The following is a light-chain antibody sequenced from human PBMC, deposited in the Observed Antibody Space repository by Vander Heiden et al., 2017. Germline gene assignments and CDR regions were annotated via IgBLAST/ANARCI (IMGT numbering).Light chain of an antibody. CDR3: ASWDDSLNAVV. Sequence: QSVLTPPPSVSEAPTQRVTISCSGSNSNVGNNGVNWYQHLPGKAPKLLIYNDDLLTSGVSDRFSGSRSGASASLAISGLQAEDEGDYYCASWDDSLNAVVFGGGTKLAVL. CDR2: NDD. J-gene: IGLJ2*01. CDR1: NSNVGNNG. V-gene: IGLV1-36*01.